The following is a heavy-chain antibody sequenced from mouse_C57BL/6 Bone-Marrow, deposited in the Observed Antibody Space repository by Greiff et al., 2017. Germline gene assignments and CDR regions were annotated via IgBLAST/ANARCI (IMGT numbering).Heavy chain of an antibody. J-gene: IGHJ3*01. CDR2: IDPEDGET. Sequence: EVQLQQSGAELVKPGASVKLSCTASGFNIKDYYMHWVKQRTEQGLEWIGRIDPEDGETKYAPKFPGKATITADTSSNTAYLQLSSLTSEDTAVYYCALDGYYETDAFAYWGQGTLVTVSA. V-gene: IGHV14-2*01. D-gene: IGHD2-3*01. CDR3: ALDGYYETDAFAY. CDR1: GFNIKDYY.